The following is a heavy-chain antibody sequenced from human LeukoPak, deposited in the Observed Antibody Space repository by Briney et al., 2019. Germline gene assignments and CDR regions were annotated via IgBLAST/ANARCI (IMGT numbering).Heavy chain of an antibody. Sequence: GGSLRLSCAASGXTVSSNYMSWVRQAPGKGLEWVSVIFSGGTTYYADSVKGRFTISRHNSENTLYLQMNSLRGEDTAVYYCARGVLGYSYGFDYWGQGTLVTVSS. CDR2: IFSGGTT. V-gene: IGHV3-53*04. CDR3: ARGVLGYSYGFDY. CDR1: GXTVSSNY. D-gene: IGHD5-18*01. J-gene: IGHJ4*02.